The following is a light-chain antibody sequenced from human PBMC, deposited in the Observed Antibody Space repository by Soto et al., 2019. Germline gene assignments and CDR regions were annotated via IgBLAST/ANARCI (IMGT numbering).Light chain of an antibody. V-gene: IGKV1-39*01. CDR3: QQSYSTRLMYT. Sequence: DIQMTQSPSSLSASVGDSVTITCRASQSISSYLNWYQQKPGKAPKLLIYAASSLQSGVPSRFSGSGSGTDFTLNISSLQPEDFATYYCQQSYSTRLMYTFGQGTKLEIK. CDR2: AAS. CDR1: QSISSY. J-gene: IGKJ2*01.